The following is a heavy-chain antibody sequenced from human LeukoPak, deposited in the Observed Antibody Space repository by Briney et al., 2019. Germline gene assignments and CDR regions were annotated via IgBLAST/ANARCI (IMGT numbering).Heavy chain of an antibody. Sequence: PSETLSLTRTVSGGSIGSNYWSWIRQPAGKGLEWMWRVHTSGESNYHPSLKTRVTMSADTSKNQFSLRLSSVTAADTAVYFCARENYFAGGGYGADFWGQGTLVTVSS. J-gene: IGHJ4*02. V-gene: IGHV4-4*07. CDR3: ARENYFAGGGYGADF. D-gene: IGHD3-22*01. CDR2: VHTSGES. CDR1: GGSIGSNY.